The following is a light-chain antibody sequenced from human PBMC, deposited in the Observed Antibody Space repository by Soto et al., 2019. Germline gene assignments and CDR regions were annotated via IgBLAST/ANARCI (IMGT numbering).Light chain of an antibody. J-gene: IGLJ3*02. CDR1: TGAVISGHY. CDR2: DTT. V-gene: IGLV7-46*01. Sequence: QAVVTQEPSLTVSPGGTVTLTCGSSTGAVISGHYPYWFQQKPGQAPRTLISDTTNKHSWTPARFSGSLLGGKAALTLAGAQTDDEADYYCLLSYSGTYWVFGGGTKLTVL. CDR3: LLSYSGTYWV.